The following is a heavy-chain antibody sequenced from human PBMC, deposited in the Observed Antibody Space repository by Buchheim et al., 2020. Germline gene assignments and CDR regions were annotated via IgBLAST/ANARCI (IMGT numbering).Heavy chain of an antibody. CDR3: ARDSLGTRHDSSAYYGY. Sequence: QLQLQESGPGLVKPSETLSLTCTVSGGSIYVSPYYWAWIRQPPGKGLEWIGSVYYSGSTYYNPSLTGRVTISVDTSKKQFSLNLSSVTAADTAVYYCARDSLGTRHDSSAYYGYWGQGIL. J-gene: IGHJ4*02. CDR1: GGSIYVSPYY. V-gene: IGHV4-39*07. D-gene: IGHD3-22*01. CDR2: VYYSGST.